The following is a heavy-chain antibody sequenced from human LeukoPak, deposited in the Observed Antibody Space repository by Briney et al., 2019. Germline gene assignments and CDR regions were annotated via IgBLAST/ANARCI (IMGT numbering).Heavy chain of an antibody. J-gene: IGHJ3*02. CDR2: ISSSGSTI. CDR3: ARSHHDTPLGQNAFDI. Sequence: GGSLRLSCAASGFTFSSYEMNWVRQAPGKGLEWVSYISSSGSTIYYADSVKGRFTFSRDNAKNSLYLQMNSLRAEDTAVYYCARSHHDTPLGQNAFDIWGQGTMVTVSS. V-gene: IGHV3-48*03. CDR1: GFTFSSYE. D-gene: IGHD2-15*01.